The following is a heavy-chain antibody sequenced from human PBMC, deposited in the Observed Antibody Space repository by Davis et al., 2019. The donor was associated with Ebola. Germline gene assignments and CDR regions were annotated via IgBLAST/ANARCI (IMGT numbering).Heavy chain of an antibody. J-gene: IGHJ4*02. D-gene: IGHD6-13*01. CDR1: GFTFSTYS. Sequence: GESLKISCAASGFTFSTYSMNWVRQAPGKGLEWVSYISSRSGTIYYADSVKGRFTISRDNARNSLYLEMNSLRADDTAIYYCARVAAAAAKGPFDNWGQGALVTVSS. CDR2: ISSRSGTI. CDR3: ARVAAAAAKGPFDN. V-gene: IGHV3-48*04.